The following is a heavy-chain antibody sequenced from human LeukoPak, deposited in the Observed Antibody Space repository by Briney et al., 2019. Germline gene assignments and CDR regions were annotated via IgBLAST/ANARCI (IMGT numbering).Heavy chain of an antibody. V-gene: IGHV4-59*08. CDR2: RYYSGAT. J-gene: IGHJ4*02. CDR3: ARALRGSPAVFDS. CDR1: SGSISGYY. D-gene: IGHD1-26*01. Sequence: SETLSLTCAVSSGSISGYYWNWIRQPPGKGLEWLGFRYYSGATNYNPSLRGRVTISVDRSKSQLSLKMTSVTAADTAVYYCARALRGSPAVFDSWGQGTLVSVSS.